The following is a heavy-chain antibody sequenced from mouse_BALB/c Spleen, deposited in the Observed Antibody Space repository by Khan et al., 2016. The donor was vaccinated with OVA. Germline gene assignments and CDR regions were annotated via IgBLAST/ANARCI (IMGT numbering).Heavy chain of an antibody. V-gene: IGHV2-2*02. Sequence: QVQLKQSGPGLVQPSQSLSITCTVSGFSLTSYGVHWVRQSPGKGLEWLGVIWRGGSPDYNAAFISRLSISKDNYKSHVFFKMNSLQANDTAIYYFARIFIGTTDYASDYWGQGTSVTVSS. CDR2: IWRGGSP. CDR1: GFSLTSYG. J-gene: IGHJ4*01. CDR3: ARIFIGTTDYASDY. D-gene: IGHD2-14*01.